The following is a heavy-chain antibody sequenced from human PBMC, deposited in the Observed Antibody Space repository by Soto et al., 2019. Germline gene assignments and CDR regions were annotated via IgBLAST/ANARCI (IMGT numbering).Heavy chain of an antibody. D-gene: IGHD2-15*01. CDR2: IYYSGST. V-gene: IGHV4-30-4*01. CDR3: LSSGGFDY. Sequence: PSETLCLTCTVSGGSISGGDYYWSWIRQPPGKGLEWIGYIYYSGSTYYNPSLKSRVTISVDTSKNQFSLKLSSVTAADTAVYYCLSSGGFDYWGQGTLVTVSS. J-gene: IGHJ4*02. CDR1: GGSISGGDYY.